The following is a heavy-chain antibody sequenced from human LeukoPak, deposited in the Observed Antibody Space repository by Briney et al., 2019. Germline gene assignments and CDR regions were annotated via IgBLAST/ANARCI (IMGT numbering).Heavy chain of an antibody. CDR2: ISSSSSYI. Sequence: GGSLRLSCAASGFTFSSYSMNWVRQAPGKGLEWVSSISSSSSYIYYADSVKGRFTISRDNAKNSLYLQMNSLRAEDTAVYYCAGYCSGGSRFFDYWGQGTLVTVSS. J-gene: IGHJ4*02. CDR1: GFTFSSYS. CDR3: AGYCSGGSRFFDY. V-gene: IGHV3-21*01. D-gene: IGHD2-15*01.